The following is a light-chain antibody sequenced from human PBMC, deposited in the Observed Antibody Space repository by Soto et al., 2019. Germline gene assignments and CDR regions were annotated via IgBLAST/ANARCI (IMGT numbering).Light chain of an antibody. V-gene: IGKV3-20*01. CDR1: QSVSSSY. J-gene: IGKJ1*01. CDR3: QQYNNWPPRGT. Sequence: EIVLTQSPGTLSLSPGERATLSCRASQSVSSSYLAWYQQKPGQAPRLLIYVASSRAPGIPDRFSGSGSGTDFTLTISRLEPEDFAVYYCQQYNNWPPRGTFGQGTKVEIK. CDR2: VAS.